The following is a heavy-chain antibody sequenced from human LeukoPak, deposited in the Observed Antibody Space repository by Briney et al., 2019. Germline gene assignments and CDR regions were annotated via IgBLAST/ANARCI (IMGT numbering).Heavy chain of an antibody. D-gene: IGHD6-19*01. CDR3: AKDLRSSGYVDY. Sequence: GGSLRLSCAASGFTFSSYGMHWVRQAPGKGLEWVAVISYDGSNKYYADSVKGRFTISRDNSKNTLYLQMNSLRAEDMAVYYCAKDLRSSGYVDYWGQGTLVTVSS. J-gene: IGHJ4*02. V-gene: IGHV3-30*18. CDR2: ISYDGSNK. CDR1: GFTFSSYG.